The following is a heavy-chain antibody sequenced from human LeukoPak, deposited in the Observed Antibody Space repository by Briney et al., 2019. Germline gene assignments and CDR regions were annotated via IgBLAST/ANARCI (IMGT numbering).Heavy chain of an antibody. J-gene: IGHJ4*02. CDR1: GYTFTSYD. CDR2: MNPNSGNT. CDR3: ATWRGSSWLDY. D-gene: IGHD6-13*01. Sequence: ASVKVSCKASGYTFTSYDINWVRQATGQGLEWMGWMNPNSGNTGYAQKFQGRVTMTTDTSTSTGNMELRSLRSDDTAVYYCATWRGSSWLDYWGQGTLVTVSS. V-gene: IGHV1-8*01.